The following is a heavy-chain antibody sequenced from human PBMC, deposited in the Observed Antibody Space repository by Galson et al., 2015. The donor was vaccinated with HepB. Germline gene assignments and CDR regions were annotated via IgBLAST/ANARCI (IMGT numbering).Heavy chain of an antibody. Sequence: SLRLSCAASGFTFSSYSMSWVRQAPGKGLEWVSSISSSSSYIYYADSVKGRFTISRDNAKNSLYLQMNSLRAEDTAVYYCARDNPLGYCSSTSCYYGMDVWGQGTTVTVSS. CDR3: ARDNPLGYCSSTSCYYGMDV. D-gene: IGHD2-2*01. V-gene: IGHV3-21*01. CDR1: GFTFSSYS. CDR2: ISSSSSYI. J-gene: IGHJ6*02.